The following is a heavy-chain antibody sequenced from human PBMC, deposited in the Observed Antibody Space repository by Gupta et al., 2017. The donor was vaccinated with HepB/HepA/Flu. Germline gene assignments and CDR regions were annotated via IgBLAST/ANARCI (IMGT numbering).Heavy chain of an antibody. CDR1: GFTFSNHN. D-gene: IGHD4-23*01. CDR3: AREGPPKGGNGSKYFQH. Sequence: QGQRVESGVGVVQPGRSLLLYCAASGFTFSNHNQPWDLYAPGKGLGWVVVISYDGSNEDYADSVKGRFTVSRDNSKSTPYLQMNSLRAEDTAVYYCAREGPPKGGNGSKYFQHWGRGTLVTVAS. V-gene: IGHV3-30-3*01. CDR2: ISYDGSNE. J-gene: IGHJ1*01.